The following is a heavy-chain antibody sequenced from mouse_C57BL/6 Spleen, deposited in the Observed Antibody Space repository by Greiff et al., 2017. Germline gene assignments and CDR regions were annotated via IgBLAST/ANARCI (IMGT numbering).Heavy chain of an antibody. Sequence: QVQLQQPGAELVMPGASVKLSCKASGYTFTSYWMHWVKQRPGQGLEWIGEIDPSDSYTNYNQQFKGKSTLTVDKSSSTAYIQLSSLTSEDSAVYYCARSYGSFSYYAMDYWGQGTSVTVSS. CDR2: IDPSDSYT. CDR1: GYTFTSYW. D-gene: IGHD1-1*01. J-gene: IGHJ4*01. CDR3: ARSYGSFSYYAMDY. V-gene: IGHV1-69*01.